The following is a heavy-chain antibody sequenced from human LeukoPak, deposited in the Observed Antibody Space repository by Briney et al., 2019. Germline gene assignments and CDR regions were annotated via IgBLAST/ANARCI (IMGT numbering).Heavy chain of an antibody. CDR3: ARGPNSNWSGLDF. CDR2: ISPTGSTT. CDR1: GFSFSGHW. D-gene: IGHD6-6*01. J-gene: IGHJ4*02. Sequence: GGSLRLSCTASGFSFSGHWMHWARQLPGKGLVWVSRISPTGSTTSYADSVKGRFTVTRDNAKNTLYLQVNNLRAEDTAVYYCARGPNSNWSGLDFWGQGTLLTVSS. V-gene: IGHV3-74*01.